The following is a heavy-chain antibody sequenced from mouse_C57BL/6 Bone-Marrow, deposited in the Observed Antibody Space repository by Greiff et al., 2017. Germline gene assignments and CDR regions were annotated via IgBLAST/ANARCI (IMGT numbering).Heavy chain of an antibody. CDR3: AKNRGQNGSSYWYFDV. CDR2: IWRGGST. D-gene: IGHD1-1*01. Sequence: QVQLKESGPGLVQPSQSLSITCTVSGFSLTSYGVHWVRQSPGKGLEWLGVIWRGGSTDYNAAFMSRLGITKDNSKSQVFFKMNSLQADDTAIYYCAKNRGQNGSSYWYFDVWGTGTTVTVSS. J-gene: IGHJ1*03. V-gene: IGHV2-5*01. CDR1: GFSLTSYG.